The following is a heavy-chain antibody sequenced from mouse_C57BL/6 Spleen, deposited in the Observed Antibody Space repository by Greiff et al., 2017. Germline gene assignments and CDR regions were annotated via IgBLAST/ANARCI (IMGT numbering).Heavy chain of an antibody. D-gene: IGHD1-1*01. Sequence: EVQRVESGEGLVKPGGSLKLSCAASGFTFSSYAMSWVRQTPEKRLEWVAYISSGGDYIYYADTVKGRFTISRDNARNTLYLQMSSLKSEDTAMYYCTGYYGSSPGYWYFDVWGTGTTVTVSS. V-gene: IGHV5-9-1*02. CDR1: GFTFSSYA. CDR3: TGYYGSSPGYWYFDV. J-gene: IGHJ1*03. CDR2: ISSGGDYI.